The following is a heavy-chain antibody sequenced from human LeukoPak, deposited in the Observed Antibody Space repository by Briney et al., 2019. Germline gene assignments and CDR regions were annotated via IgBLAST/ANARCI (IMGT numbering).Heavy chain of an antibody. D-gene: IGHD3-3*01. CDR3: ARVRGYDFWSGYFDY. Sequence: GGSLRLSCAASGFTFSDCYVSWMRQSRGKGLEGVSYISSSGSTIYYADSVKGRFNISRDNVKNPLYLQMNRLRAEDTAVYYCARVRGYDFWSGYFDYWGQGTLVTVSS. CDR2: ISSSGSTI. CDR1: GFTFSDCY. J-gene: IGHJ4*02. V-gene: IGHV3-11*01.